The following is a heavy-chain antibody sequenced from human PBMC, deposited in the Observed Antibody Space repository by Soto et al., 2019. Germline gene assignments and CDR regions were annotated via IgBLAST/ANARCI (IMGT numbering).Heavy chain of an antibody. J-gene: IGHJ4*02. CDR3: ARDLAPVVRGVSYYFDY. D-gene: IGHD3-10*01. Sequence: GGSLRLSCAASGFTFSSSGMQWVRQAPGKGLEWVAVIWYDGSNKYYADSVKGRFTISRDNSKNTLYLQMNSLRAEDTAVYYCARDLAPVVRGVSYYFDYWGQGT. V-gene: IGHV3-33*01. CDR1: GFTFSSSG. CDR2: IWYDGSNK.